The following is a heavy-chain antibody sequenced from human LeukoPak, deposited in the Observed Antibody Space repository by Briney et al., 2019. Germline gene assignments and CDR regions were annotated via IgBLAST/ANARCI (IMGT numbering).Heavy chain of an antibody. CDR3: ARDWDYVWGSYRHNNYNWFDP. CDR2: IYYSGST. J-gene: IGHJ5*02. Sequence: SETLSLTCTVSGGSISSSSYYWGWIRQPPGKGLEWIGSIYYSGSTYYNPSLKSRVTISVDTSKNQFSLKLSSVTAADTAVYYCARDWDYVWGSYRHNNYNWFDPWGQGTLVTVSS. D-gene: IGHD3-16*02. CDR1: GGSISSSSYY. V-gene: IGHV4-39*07.